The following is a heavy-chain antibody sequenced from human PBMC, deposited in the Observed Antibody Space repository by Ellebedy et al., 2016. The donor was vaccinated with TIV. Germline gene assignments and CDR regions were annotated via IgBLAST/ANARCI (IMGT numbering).Heavy chain of an antibody. CDR2: IKQDGSEK. V-gene: IGHV3-7*01. CDR1: GSTFSNYW. CDR3: ARDQWLGRAYYFDY. Sequence: GGSLRLSCAASGSTFSNYWMSWVRQAPGKGLEWVANIKQDGSEKYYVDSVKGRFSISRDNAKNSMYLQMNSLRDEDTAVYYCARDQWLGRAYYFDYWGQGTLLTVSS. D-gene: IGHD6-19*01. J-gene: IGHJ4*02.